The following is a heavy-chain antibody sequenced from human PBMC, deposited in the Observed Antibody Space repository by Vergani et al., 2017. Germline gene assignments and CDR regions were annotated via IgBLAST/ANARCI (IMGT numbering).Heavy chain of an antibody. V-gene: IGHV3-48*01. Sequence: EVQLVESGGGLVQPGGSLRLSCAASGFTFSSYSMNWVRQAPGKGLEWVSYISSSSSTIYYADSVKGRFTISRDNAKNSLYLQMNSLRAEDTAVYYCAGDTAMVGVYYYYYYCMDVWGQGTTVTGSS. CDR2: ISSSSSTI. CDR3: AGDTAMVGVYYYYYYCMDV. D-gene: IGHD5-18*01. J-gene: IGHJ6*02. CDR1: GFTFSSYS.